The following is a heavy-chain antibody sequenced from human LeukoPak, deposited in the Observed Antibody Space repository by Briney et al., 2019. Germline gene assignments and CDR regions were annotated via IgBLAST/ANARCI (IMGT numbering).Heavy chain of an antibody. CDR1: GYTFTGYY. CDR2: INPNSGGT. CDR3: AGEYYYDSSGYYTY. V-gene: IGHV1-2*02. D-gene: IGHD3-22*01. J-gene: IGHJ4*02. Sequence: ASVKVSCKASGYTFTGYYMHWVRQAPGQGLEWMGWINPNSGGTNYAQKFQGRATMTRDTSISTAYMELSRLRSDDTAVYYCAGEYYYDSSGYYTYWGQGTLVTVSS.